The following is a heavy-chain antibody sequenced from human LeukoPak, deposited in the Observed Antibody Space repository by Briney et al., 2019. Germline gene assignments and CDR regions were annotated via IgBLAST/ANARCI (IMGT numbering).Heavy chain of an antibody. J-gene: IGHJ4*02. Sequence: PSESLSLTCTVSGGSVSSGSYYWTWLRQPPGKGLEWIVDIYDSGSTNNNPSLKSPFTKTIDTSKNQFSLKLSSVTAADTAVYYCAREPGRGYFDYWGQGTLVSVSS. D-gene: IGHD3-10*01. V-gene: IGHV4-61*01. CDR1: GGSVSSGSYY. CDR2: IYDSGST. CDR3: AREPGRGYFDY.